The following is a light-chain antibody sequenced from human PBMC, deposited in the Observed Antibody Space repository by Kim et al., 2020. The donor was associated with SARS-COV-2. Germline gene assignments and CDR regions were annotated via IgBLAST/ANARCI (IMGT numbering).Light chain of an antibody. CDR2: WAS. J-gene: IGKJ2*01. V-gene: IGKV4-1*01. CDR1: QSVLYSSNNKNY. Sequence: RATINCKSSQSVLYSSNNKNYLAWYQQKPGQPPKLLIYWASTRESGVPDRFSGSGSGTDFTLTISRLQAEDVAVYYCQQYYSTPPTFGQGTKLEIK. CDR3: QQYYSTPPT.